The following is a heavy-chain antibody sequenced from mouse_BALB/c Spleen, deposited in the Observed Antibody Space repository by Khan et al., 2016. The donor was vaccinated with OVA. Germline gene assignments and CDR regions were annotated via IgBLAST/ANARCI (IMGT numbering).Heavy chain of an antibody. D-gene: IGHD1-1*01. J-gene: IGHJ4*01. Sequence: EVKLLESGPGLVKPSQTLSLTCTVTGYSITSDYAWNWIRPFPGNKLEWMGYISYSGSTKYNPALKSRISITRDTSNNQFFLQLNSVTTEDTTTYTCARAGSRYNYAMDYWGQGTSVTVSS. CDR2: ISYSGST. V-gene: IGHV3-2*02. CDR3: ARAGSRYNYAMDY. CDR1: GYSITSDYA.